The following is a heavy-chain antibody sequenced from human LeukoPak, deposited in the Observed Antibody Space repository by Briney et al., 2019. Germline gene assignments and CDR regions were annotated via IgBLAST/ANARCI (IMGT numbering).Heavy chain of an antibody. CDR2: ITRKIDGETT. D-gene: IGHD6-13*01. V-gene: IGHV3-15*01. J-gene: IGHJ3*02. Sequence: PGGSLRLSCAGSGISFSNAWMSWVRQAPGKGLEWVGRITRKIDGETTDYAAPVKGRFTISRDDSKNTLYLQMNSLKTEDTAVYYCTTDLLAAAGRMVPDPDAFDIWGQGTMVTVSS. CDR1: GISFSNAW. CDR3: TTDLLAAAGRMVPDPDAFDI.